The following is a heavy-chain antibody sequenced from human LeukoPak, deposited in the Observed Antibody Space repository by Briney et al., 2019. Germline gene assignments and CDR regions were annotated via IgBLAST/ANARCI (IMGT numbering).Heavy chain of an antibody. CDR1: GFTFSSYS. D-gene: IGHD5-12*01. CDR3: ARDVVATSRCDY. CDR2: ISSSSSYI. V-gene: IGHV3-21*01. Sequence: GGSLRLSCAASGFTFSSYSMNWVRQAPGKGLEWVSSISSSSSYIYYADSVKGRFTISRDNAKNSLYPQMNSLRAEDTAVYYCARDVVATSRCDYWGQGTLVTVSS. J-gene: IGHJ4*02.